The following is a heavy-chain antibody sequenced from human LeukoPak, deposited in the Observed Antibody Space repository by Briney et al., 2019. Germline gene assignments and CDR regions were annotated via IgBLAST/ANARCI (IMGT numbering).Heavy chain of an antibody. V-gene: IGHV3-30*03. D-gene: IGHD3-10*01. CDR3: EGKRVLSHDAFDI. CDR1: GFTFRSYG. CDR2: ISYDGSNK. J-gene: IGHJ3*02. Sequence: GGSLRLSCAASGFTFRSYGMHWVRQAPGKGLEWVAVISYDGSNKYYADSVKGRFTISRDNSKNTLYLQMNSLRAEDTAVYYCEGKRVLSHDAFDIWGQGTMVTVSS.